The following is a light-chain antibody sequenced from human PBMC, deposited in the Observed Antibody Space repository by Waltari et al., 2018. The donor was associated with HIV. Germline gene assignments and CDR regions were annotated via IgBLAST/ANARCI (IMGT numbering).Light chain of an antibody. CDR2: GAS. CDR3: SQYGYSPQIT. V-gene: IGKV3-20*01. CDR1: HTVSTNY. Sequence: EIVLTQSPGTLSLSPGERATLSCRASHTVSTNYLTWYHQKPGQAPRLLIYGASNRTTGIPDRFSGSGSGTDFTLTISRLEPEDSAVYYCSQYGYSPQITFGQGTRLEI. J-gene: IGKJ5*01.